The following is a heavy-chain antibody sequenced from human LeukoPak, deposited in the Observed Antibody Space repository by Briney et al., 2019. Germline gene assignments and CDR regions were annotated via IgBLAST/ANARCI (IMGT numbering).Heavy chain of an antibody. CDR3: ARGNHCYDKHGMDV. Sequence: KASETLSLTCAVSGGSISSGGYSWSWIRQPPGKGLEWIGYIYHSGSTYYNPSLKSRVTISVDRSKNQFSLKLSSVTAADTAVYYCARGNHCYDKHGMDVWGQGTTVTVSS. CDR1: GGSISSGGYS. V-gene: IGHV4-30-2*01. CDR2: IYHSGST. J-gene: IGHJ6*02. D-gene: IGHD3-22*01.